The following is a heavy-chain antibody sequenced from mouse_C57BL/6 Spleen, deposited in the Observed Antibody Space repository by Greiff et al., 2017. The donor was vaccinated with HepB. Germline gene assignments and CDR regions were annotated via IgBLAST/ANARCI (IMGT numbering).Heavy chain of an antibody. CDR1: GFTFSDYG. V-gene: IGHV5-17*01. J-gene: IGHJ4*01. Sequence: EVQLVESGGGLVKPGGSLKLSCAASGFTFSDYGMHWVRQAPEKGLEWVAYISSGSSTIYYADTVKGRFTISRDNAKNTLFLQMTSLRSEDTAMYYCARPGLLVTYYYAMDYWGQGTSVTVSS. CDR2: ISSGSSTI. CDR3: ARPGLLVTYYYAMDY. D-gene: IGHD3-1*01.